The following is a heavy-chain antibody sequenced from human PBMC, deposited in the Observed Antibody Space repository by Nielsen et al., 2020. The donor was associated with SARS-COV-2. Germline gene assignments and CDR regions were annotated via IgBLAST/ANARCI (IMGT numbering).Heavy chain of an antibody. CDR1: GYTFTGYY. Sequence: ASVKVSCKASGYTFTGYYMHWVRQAPGQGLEWMGWINPNSGGTNYAQKFQGWVAMTRDTSISTAYMELSRLRSDDTAVYYCARVVVAGYGMDVWGQGTTVTVSS. CDR2: INPNSGGT. J-gene: IGHJ6*02. CDR3: ARVVVAGYGMDV. V-gene: IGHV1-2*04. D-gene: IGHD2-15*01.